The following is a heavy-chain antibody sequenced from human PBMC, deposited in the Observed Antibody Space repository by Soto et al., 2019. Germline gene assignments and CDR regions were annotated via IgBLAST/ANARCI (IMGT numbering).Heavy chain of an antibody. V-gene: IGHV3-7*01. D-gene: IGHD1-26*01. Sequence: DVQLVESGGGLVQPGESLRLSCAASGFTFSSYWMTWVRQAPGKGLEWVANIKQEGSEKYYVDSVRGRFTMSRDNAKNSLYLQMNSLRAEDTAVYYCARVVGATQMDFDYWGQGTLVTVSS. J-gene: IGHJ4*02. CDR2: IKQEGSEK. CDR1: GFTFSSYW. CDR3: ARVVGATQMDFDY.